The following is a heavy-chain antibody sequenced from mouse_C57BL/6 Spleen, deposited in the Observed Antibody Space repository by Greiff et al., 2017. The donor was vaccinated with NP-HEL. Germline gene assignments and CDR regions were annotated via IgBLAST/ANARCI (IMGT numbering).Heavy chain of an antibody. V-gene: IGHV1-64*01. CDR3: AREVAY. CDR1: GYTFTSYW. Sequence: QVQLQQPGAELVKPGASVKLSCKASGYTFTSYWMHWVKQRPGQGLEWIGMIHPNSGSTNYNEKSKSKATLTVDKSSSTAYMQLSSLTSEDSAVYYCAREVAYWGQGTLVTVSA. CDR2: IHPNSGST. J-gene: IGHJ3*01.